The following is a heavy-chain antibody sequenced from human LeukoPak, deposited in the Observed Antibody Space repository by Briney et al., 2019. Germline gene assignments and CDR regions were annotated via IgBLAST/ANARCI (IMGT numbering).Heavy chain of an antibody. Sequence: GTSLRLSCTASGYTFSTYSMNWVRQAPGKGLEWVSYISGGSDTLYYADSVQGRFTISRDNANNSLYLQVNSLRDEDTAVYYCARDRDFGFDCWGQGTLVTVSS. D-gene: IGHD3-10*01. CDR3: ARDRDFGFDC. CDR2: ISGGSDTL. V-gene: IGHV3-48*02. J-gene: IGHJ4*02. CDR1: GYTFSTYS.